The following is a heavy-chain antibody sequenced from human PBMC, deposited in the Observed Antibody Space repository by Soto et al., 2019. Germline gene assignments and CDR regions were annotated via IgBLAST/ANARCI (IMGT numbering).Heavy chain of an antibody. CDR3: ARDKGITTFGVYSMYYYGMYV. V-gene: IGHV1-18*01. D-gene: IGHD3-3*01. J-gene: IGHJ6*02. CDR2: ISTDNGNT. Sequence: ASVKVSCKAPGGTFTSSGISWVRQAPGQGLEWMGWISTDNGNTKYAQHLQGRVSMTTDTSTSTAYMDLRSLRSDDTAVYYCARDKGITTFGVYSMYYYGMYVWGQ. CDR1: GGTFTSSG.